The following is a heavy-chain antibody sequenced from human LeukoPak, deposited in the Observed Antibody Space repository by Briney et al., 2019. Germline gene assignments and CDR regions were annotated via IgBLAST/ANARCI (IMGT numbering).Heavy chain of an antibody. CDR1: GYTFTGYY. V-gene: IGHV1-2*04. CDR3: ARGRYSSSWYDYWYFDL. CDR2: INPNSGGT. Sequence: GASVKVSCKASGYTFTGYYMHWVRQAPGQGLEWMGWINPNSGGTNYAQKFQGWVTMTRDTSISTAYMELSRLRSDDTAVYYSARGRYSSSWYDYWYFDLWGRGTLVTVSS. J-gene: IGHJ2*01. D-gene: IGHD6-13*01.